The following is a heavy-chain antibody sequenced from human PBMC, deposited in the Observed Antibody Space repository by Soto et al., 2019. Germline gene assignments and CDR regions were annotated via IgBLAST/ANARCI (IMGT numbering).Heavy chain of an antibody. Sequence: LTCTVSGGSLRRSYGTWIRQTPGKGREWIGYSCYRGSTNYNPSLKSRVTISVDTSKNQFSLKLSSVTAADTAVYYCARGVTSLSHNWFDHWGQGSLVTVSS. CDR2: SCYRGST. CDR3: ARGVTSLSHNWFDH. V-gene: IGHV4-59*01. J-gene: IGHJ5*02. D-gene: IGHD2-8*01. CDR1: GGSLRRSY.